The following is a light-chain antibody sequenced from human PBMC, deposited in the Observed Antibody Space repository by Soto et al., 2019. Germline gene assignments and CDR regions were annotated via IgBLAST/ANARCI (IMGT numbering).Light chain of an antibody. CDR3: CSYTATDAWV. CDR1: NSDVGGYNL. V-gene: IGLV2-11*01. CDR2: AVS. J-gene: IGLJ3*02. Sequence: QSVLTQPRSVSGSPGQSVSISCTGTNSDVGGYNLVSWYQQLPGKAPKLIISAVSYRTSGVSDRFSGSKSGNTASLTISGLQAEDEAEYYCCSYTATDAWVFGGGTKVPVL.